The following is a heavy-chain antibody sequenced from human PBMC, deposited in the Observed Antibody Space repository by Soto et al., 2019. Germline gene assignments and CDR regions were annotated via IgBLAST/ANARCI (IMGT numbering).Heavy chain of an antibody. CDR3: ARLPRCGSGCSCLYLHDY. Sequence: QVTLKESGPVLVKPTETLTLTCTVSGFSLSDARMGVSWIRQPPGKALEWLAHIFSNDEKSYSTSLKSRLTISEATSKSQVVLTMTNMDPVDTAAFYCARLPRCGSGCSCLYLHDYWGQGTQVTVSS. V-gene: IGHV2-26*01. D-gene: IGHD2-15*01. CDR1: GFSLSDARMG. J-gene: IGHJ4*02. CDR2: IFSNDEK.